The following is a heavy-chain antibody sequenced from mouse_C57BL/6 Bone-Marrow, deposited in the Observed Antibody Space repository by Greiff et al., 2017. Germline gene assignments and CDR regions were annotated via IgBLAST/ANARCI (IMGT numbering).Heavy chain of an antibody. V-gene: IGHV3-6*01. CDR2: ISYDGSN. J-gene: IGHJ2*01. D-gene: IGHD1-1*01. CDR1: GYSITSGYY. CDR3: AREGYGSSHFDY. Sequence: EVKLMESGPGLVKPSQSLSLTCSVTGYSITSGYYWNWIRQFPGNKLEWMGYISYDGSNNYNPSLKNRISITRDTSKNQFFLKLNSVTTEDTATYYCAREGYGSSHFDYCGQGTTLTVSS.